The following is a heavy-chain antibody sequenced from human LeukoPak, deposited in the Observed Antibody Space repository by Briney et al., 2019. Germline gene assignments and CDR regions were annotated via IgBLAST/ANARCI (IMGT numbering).Heavy chain of an antibody. CDR2: ISAFSGKT. CDR1: GYTFTTYG. J-gene: IGHJ4*02. V-gene: IGHV1-18*01. D-gene: IGHD3-10*01. Sequence: ASVKVSCKTSGYTFTTYGISWVRQAPGQGLEYMGWISAFSGKTNYAQKFQGRVALTMDTSTSTVEMELRSLKFDDTAVYFCARLSYDGEGYWGLGTLVTVSS. CDR3: ARLSYDGEGY.